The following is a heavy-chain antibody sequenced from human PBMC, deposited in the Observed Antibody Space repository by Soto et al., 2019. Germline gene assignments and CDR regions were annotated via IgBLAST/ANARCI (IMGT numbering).Heavy chain of an antibody. Sequence: PGGSLRLSCAASGFTFSNAWMSWVRQAPGKGLEWVGRIKSKTDGGTTDYAAPVKGRFTTSRDDSKNTLYLQMNSLKTEDTAVYYCTTDFQRYFAYGMDVWGQGTTVTVSS. V-gene: IGHV3-15*01. D-gene: IGHD3-9*01. CDR2: IKSKTDGGTT. J-gene: IGHJ6*02. CDR3: TTDFQRYFAYGMDV. CDR1: GFTFSNAW.